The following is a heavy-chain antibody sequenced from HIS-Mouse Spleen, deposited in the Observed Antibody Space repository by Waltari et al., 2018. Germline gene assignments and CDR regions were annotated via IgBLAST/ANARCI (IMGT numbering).Heavy chain of an antibody. Sequence: QVQLVQSGAEVKKPGSSVKVSCKASGGTFSSDAISWVRQAPGQGLEWMGGIILILRTANDAKKFQGRVTITADESTSTAYMELSSLRYEDTAVYYCARDLGRYSSGWYYFDYWGQGTLVTVSS. CDR3: ARDLGRYSSGWYYFDY. CDR2: IILILRTA. D-gene: IGHD6-19*01. V-gene: IGHV1-69*01. CDR1: GGTFSSDA. J-gene: IGHJ4*02.